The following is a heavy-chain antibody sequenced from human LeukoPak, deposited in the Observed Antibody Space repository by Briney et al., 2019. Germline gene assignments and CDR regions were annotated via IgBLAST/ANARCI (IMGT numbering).Heavy chain of an antibody. CDR1: GFTFGSYA. J-gene: IGHJ5*02. D-gene: IGHD6-13*01. CDR2: ISFDGSNK. CDR3: ARGYASTSQLDP. V-gene: IGHV3-30*03. Sequence: GGSLRLSCVASGFTFGSYAMHWVRQAPGKGLEWVAVISFDGSNKYYADSVKGRFTISRDNSKDTLYLQVSAEDTAIYYCARGYASTSQLDPWGQGTLVTVSS.